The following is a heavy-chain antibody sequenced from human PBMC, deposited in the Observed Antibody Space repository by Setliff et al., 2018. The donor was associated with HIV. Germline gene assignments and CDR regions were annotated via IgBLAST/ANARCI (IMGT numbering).Heavy chain of an antibody. D-gene: IGHD6-13*01. CDR3: AKEVFLGIAAAGPFDY. J-gene: IGHJ4*02. CDR1: GFTFSSYG. V-gene: IGHV3-30*02. CDR2: IWYDGSNK. Sequence: GGSLRLSCAASGFTFSSYGMHWVRQAPGKGLEWVAVIWYDGSNKYYADSVKGRFTISRDNSKNTLYPQMNSLRAEDTAVYYCAKEVFLGIAAAGPFDYWGQGTLVTVSS.